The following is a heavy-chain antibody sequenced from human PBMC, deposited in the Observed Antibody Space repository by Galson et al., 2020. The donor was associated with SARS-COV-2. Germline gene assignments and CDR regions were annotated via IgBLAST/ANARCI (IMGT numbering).Heavy chain of an antibody. V-gene: IGHV4-31*03. CDR1: GDSVSSGGYY. Sequence: ETSETLFLTCSVSGDSVSSGGYYWSWIRQYPGKGLEWIGHVYYSGSTDSNASLKSRLTISVDTSKNQFSLRLTSGTAADTAVYYCARDYGRRGYVDYWGQGALVTVST. CDR2: VYYSGST. CDR3: ARDYGRRGYVDY. J-gene: IGHJ4*02. D-gene: IGHD2-15*01.